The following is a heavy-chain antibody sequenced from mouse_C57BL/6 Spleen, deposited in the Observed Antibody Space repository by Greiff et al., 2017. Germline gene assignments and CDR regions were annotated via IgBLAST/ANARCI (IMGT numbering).Heavy chain of an antibody. J-gene: IGHJ2*01. CDR3: ARGGRGDYVDY. Sequence: VQLKQSGPELVRPGASVNISCKASGYSFTDYNMNWVKQSNGKSLEWIGVINPNYGTTSYNQKFKGKATLTVDKSSSTAYMQLNSLTSEDSAVYYCARGGRGDYVDYWGKGTTLTVSS. CDR1: GYSFTDYN. V-gene: IGHV1-39*01. D-gene: IGHD3-3*01. CDR2: INPNYGTT.